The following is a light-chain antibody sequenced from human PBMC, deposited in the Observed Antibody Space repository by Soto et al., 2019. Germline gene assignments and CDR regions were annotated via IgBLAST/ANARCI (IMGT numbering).Light chain of an antibody. J-gene: IGKJ4*01. V-gene: IGKV3-20*01. CDR1: QSVSSSY. Sequence: EIVLTQSPGTLSLSPGERATLSCRASQSVSSSYLAWYQQKPGQAPRLVIYGASSRATGIPVRFSGSGSGTDFTLTISRLEPEDFAVYYCKQYGSSLLFGGGTKVDIK. CDR3: KQYGSSLL. CDR2: GAS.